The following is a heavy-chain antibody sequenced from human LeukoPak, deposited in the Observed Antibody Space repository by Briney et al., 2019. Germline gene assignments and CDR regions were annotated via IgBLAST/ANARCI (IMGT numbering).Heavy chain of an antibody. Sequence: GGSLRLSCAASGLTVSSNYMSWVRQAPGKGLEWVSVIYTGGTTYYADSVKARFTFSRDNSKNTLYLQMNSLRAEDTAVYYCARDLGYCTSITCYGSGGSFDMWGRGTMVTVSS. CDR1: GLTVSSNY. V-gene: IGHV3-66*01. J-gene: IGHJ3*02. CDR2: IYTGGTT. CDR3: ARDLGYCTSITCYGSGGSFDM. D-gene: IGHD2-2*01.